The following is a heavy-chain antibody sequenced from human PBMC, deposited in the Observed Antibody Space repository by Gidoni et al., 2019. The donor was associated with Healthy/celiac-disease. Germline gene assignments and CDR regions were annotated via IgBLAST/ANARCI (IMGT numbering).Heavy chain of an antibody. J-gene: IGHJ4*02. CDR2: ISGSGGRT. V-gene: IGHV3-23*01. D-gene: IGHD2-15*01. CDR1: GLTFSSYA. Sequence: EVQLLESGGGLVQPGGSLRLSCAASGLTFSSYAMSWVRQAPGKGLEWVSAISGSGGRTYYADSVKGRFTISRDNSKNTLYLQRNSLRAEDTAVYYCANYQVVPHLCYWGQGTLVTVSS. CDR3: ANYQVVPHLCY.